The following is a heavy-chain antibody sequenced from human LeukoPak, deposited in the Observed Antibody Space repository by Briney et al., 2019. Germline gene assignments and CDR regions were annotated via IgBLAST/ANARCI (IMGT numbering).Heavy chain of an antibody. Sequence: ASVKVSCKASGYTFTGYYMHWVRQAPGQGLEWMGWINPNSGGTNYAQKFQGRVTMTRDTSISTAYMELSRLRSDATAVYYCAVVRFLEWITYGMDVWGQGTTVTVSS. J-gene: IGHJ6*02. CDR2: INPNSGGT. CDR3: AVVRFLEWITYGMDV. CDR1: GYTFTGYY. D-gene: IGHD3-3*01. V-gene: IGHV1-2*02.